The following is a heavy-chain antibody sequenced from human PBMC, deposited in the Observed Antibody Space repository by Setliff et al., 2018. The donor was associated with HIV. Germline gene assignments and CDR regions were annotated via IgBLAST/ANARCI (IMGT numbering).Heavy chain of an antibody. J-gene: IGHJ4*02. CDR3: AGDRGIAVAGDSFDY. CDR2: ISAYNGNT. V-gene: IGHV1-18*01. Sequence: ASVKVSCKASGYTFTSYGISWVRQAPGQGLEWMGWISAYNGNTNYAQKLQGRVTMTTDTSTSTAYMELRSLRSDDTAVYYCAGDRGIAVAGDSFDYWGQGTPVTVSS. CDR1: GYTFTSYG. D-gene: IGHD6-19*01.